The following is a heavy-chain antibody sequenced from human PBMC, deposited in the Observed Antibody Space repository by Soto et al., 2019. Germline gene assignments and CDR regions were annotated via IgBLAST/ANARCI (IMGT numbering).Heavy chain of an antibody. Sequence: PGGSLRLSCAASGCKFSDYWMRWVRQAPGKGLDWVGNIKHDTSEAHYADSVKGRFTSTRDNIKNFLFLQMNGLRSDDPASYYCARDALLFSGPYRPHRFDYWGLGTLVTVSS. J-gene: IGHJ4*02. CDR1: GCKFSDYW. CDR3: ARDALLFSGPYRPHRFDY. V-gene: IGHV3-7*03. CDR2: IKHDTSEA. D-gene: IGHD3-16*02.